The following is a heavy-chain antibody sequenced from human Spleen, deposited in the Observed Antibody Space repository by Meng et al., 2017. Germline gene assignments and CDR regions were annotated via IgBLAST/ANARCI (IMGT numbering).Heavy chain of an antibody. D-gene: IGHD4-17*01. CDR2: INTHTGSP. Sequence: QVRLVQSGAEVKKSGASVKVSCKASGYTFTTYPLNWVRQAPGQGLEWVGWINTHTGSPTYAQGFRGRFVLSLDTSASTAYLQITSLEAEDTAVYYCARDHGDSGTLYYFDYWGQGTLVTVSS. CDR1: GYTFTTYP. CDR3: ARDHGDSGTLYYFDY. J-gene: IGHJ4*02. V-gene: IGHV7-4-1*02.